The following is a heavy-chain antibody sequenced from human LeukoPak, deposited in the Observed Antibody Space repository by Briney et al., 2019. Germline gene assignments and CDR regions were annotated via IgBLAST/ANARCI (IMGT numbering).Heavy chain of an antibody. D-gene: IGHD5-24*01. Sequence: SGPTLVKPTQTLTLTCTFSGFSLSSNGMAVGWIRQPPGKALEYLALFYWDDDERYSPSLRTRLTISKDTSKKQVVLTMTNMDPVDTATYFCAHSQRDGSHGIELYYFDYWGQGILVTVSS. V-gene: IGHV2-5*02. CDR1: GFSLSSNGMA. J-gene: IGHJ4*02. CDR2: FYWDDDE. CDR3: AHSQRDGSHGIELYYFDY.